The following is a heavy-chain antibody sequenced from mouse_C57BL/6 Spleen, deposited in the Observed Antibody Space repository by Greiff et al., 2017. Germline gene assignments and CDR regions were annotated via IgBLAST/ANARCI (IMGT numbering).Heavy chain of an antibody. CDR3: TRRYLDY. CDR2: IDPETGGT. Sequence: QVQLQQSGAELVRPGASVTLSCKASGYTFTDYEMHWVKQTPVHGLEWIGAIDPETGGTAYNQTFKGKAILTADKSSSTAYMELRSLTSEDSAVYYCTRRYLDYWGQGTTLTVSS. V-gene: IGHV1-15*01. J-gene: IGHJ2*01. CDR1: GYTFTDYE. D-gene: IGHD2-14*01.